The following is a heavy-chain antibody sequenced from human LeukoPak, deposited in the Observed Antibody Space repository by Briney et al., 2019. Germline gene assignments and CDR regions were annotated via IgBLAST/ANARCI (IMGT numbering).Heavy chain of an antibody. CDR3: AKDGNTFGELSHPFDY. J-gene: IGHJ4*02. D-gene: IGHD3-10*01. V-gene: IGHV3-9*01. CDR2: ISWNSGSI. Sequence: PGGSLRLSCAASGFTFDDYAMHWVRQAPGKGLEWVSGISWNSGSIGYADSVKGRFTISRDNAKNSLYLQMNSLRAEDTALYYCAKDGNTFGELSHPFDYWGQGTLVTVSS. CDR1: GFTFDDYA.